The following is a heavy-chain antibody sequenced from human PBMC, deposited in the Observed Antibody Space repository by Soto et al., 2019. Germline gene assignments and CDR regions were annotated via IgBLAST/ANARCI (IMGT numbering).Heavy chain of an antibody. CDR1: GLTFGTTD. CDR3: VKNSGWFNT. J-gene: IGHJ5*02. CDR2: IDGSGGIT. Sequence: QLLQSGGGLVQPGGSLTLSCAASGLTFGTTDMSWVRQAPGEGLEWVSTIDGSGGITYYADSVKGRFTISRDNSRNTVYLQMKSLRGDDTALYYCVKNSGWFNTWGQGALVTVSS. V-gene: IGHV3-23*01. D-gene: IGHD3-10*01.